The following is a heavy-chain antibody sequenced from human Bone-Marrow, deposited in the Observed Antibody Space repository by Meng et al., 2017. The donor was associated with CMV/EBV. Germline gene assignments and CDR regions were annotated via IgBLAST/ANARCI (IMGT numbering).Heavy chain of an antibody. CDR2: IWYDGSNK. CDR3: ARDRIYCSSTSCYISGGMDV. V-gene: IGHV3-30*19. CDR1: GFTFSSYG. J-gene: IGHJ6*02. Sequence: GGSLRLSCAASGFTFSSYGMHWVRQAPGKGLEWVAVIWYDGSNKYYADSVKGRFTISRDNSKNTLYLQMNSLRAEDTAVYYCARDRIYCSSTSCYISGGMDVWGQGTTVTVSS. D-gene: IGHD2-2*02.